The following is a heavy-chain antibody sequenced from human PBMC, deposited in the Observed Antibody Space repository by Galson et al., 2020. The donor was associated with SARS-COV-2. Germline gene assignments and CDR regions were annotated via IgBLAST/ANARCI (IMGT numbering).Heavy chain of an antibody. V-gene: IGHV2-5*01. CDR1: GFSLTTSGVG. J-gene: IGHJ4*02. CDR3: AHSAPLSLTIFGVVIVKDYFDY. D-gene: IGHD3-3*01. Sequence: ESGPTLVKPTQTLTLTCTFSGFSLTTSGVGVGWIRQPPGKALEWLALIYWNDDKRYSPSLKSRLTITKDTSKNQVVLTMTNMDPVDTATYFCAHSAPLSLTIFGVVIVKDYFDYWGQGTLVTVSS. CDR2: IYWNDDK.